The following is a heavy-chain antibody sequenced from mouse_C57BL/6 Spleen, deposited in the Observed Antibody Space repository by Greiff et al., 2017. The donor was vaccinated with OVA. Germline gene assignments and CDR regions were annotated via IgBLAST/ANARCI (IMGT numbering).Heavy chain of an antibody. Sequence: VQVVESGGCSVQPGEFLKLFCESYEYDFPSHDMSWVRKTPEKRLELVAAIYSDGGSTYYPDTIEGRFIISRDNTKKTLYLQMSSLRSEDTALYYCARGRDGYYPFAYWGQGTLVTVSA. D-gene: IGHD2-3*01. CDR3: ARGRDGYYPFAY. CDR1: EYDFPSHD. J-gene: IGHJ3*01. V-gene: IGHV5-2*01. CDR2: IYSDGGST.